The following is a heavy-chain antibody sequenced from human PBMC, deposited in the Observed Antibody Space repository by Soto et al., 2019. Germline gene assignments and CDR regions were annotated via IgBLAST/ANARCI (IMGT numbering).Heavy chain of an antibody. D-gene: IGHD5-18*01. Sequence: SETLSLTCTVSGGSISSYYWSWIRQPPGKGLEWIGYIYYSGSTNYNPSLKSRVTISVDTSKNQFSLKLSSVTAADTAVYYCARAYSYGLTFDYWGQGTPVTVSS. CDR1: GGSISSYY. CDR2: IYYSGST. V-gene: IGHV4-59*01. CDR3: ARAYSYGLTFDY. J-gene: IGHJ4*02.